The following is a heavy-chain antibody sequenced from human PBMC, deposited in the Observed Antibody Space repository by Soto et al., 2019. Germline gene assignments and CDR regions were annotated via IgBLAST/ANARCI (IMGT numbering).Heavy chain of an antibody. CDR1: GFTFSSYE. D-gene: IGHD3-22*01. J-gene: IGHJ4*02. CDR2: ISSSGSTI. V-gene: IGHV3-48*03. Sequence: EVQLVESGGGLVQPGGSLRLSCAASGFTFSSYEMNWVRQAPGKGLEWVSYISSSGSTIYYADSVKGRFTISRDNAKNARDLQMDSLRAEDTAGDYWARSAKNDDSHWGQGTLVTVSS. CDR3: ARSAKNDDSH.